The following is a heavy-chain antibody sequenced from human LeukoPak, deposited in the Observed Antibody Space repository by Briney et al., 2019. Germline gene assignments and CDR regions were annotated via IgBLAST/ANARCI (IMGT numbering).Heavy chain of an antibody. CDR1: GFTFSNYA. J-gene: IGHJ4*02. V-gene: IGHV3-23*01. Sequence: GGSLRLSCAASGFTFSNYAMSWVRQAPGKGLEWVSAISGNGGSTFYADSVRGRFTISRDNSKNTLFLQMNSLRAEDTAIYYCAKRTGDVVANYFASWGQGTLVTVSS. D-gene: IGHD7-27*01. CDR2: ISGNGGST. CDR3: AKRTGDVVANYFAS.